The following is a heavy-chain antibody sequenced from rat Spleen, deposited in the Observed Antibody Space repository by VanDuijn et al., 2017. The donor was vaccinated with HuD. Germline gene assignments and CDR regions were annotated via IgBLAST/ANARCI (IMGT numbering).Heavy chain of an antibody. J-gene: IGHJ2*01. CDR3: ARDGQWFDY. D-gene: IGHD1-1*01. CDR2: ISYDGSTT. CDR1: GFTFSDFY. V-gene: IGHV5-29*01. Sequence: EVLLVESDGGLVQPGRSLNLSCAASGFTFSDFYMAWVRQAPMKGLEWVATISYDGSTTYYRDSVKGRFTISRDNAKSTLHLQMDSLRSEDTATYYCARDGQWFDYWGQGVMVTVSS.